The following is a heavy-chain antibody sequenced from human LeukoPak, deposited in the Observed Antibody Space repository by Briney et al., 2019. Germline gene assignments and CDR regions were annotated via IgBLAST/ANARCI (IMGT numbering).Heavy chain of an antibody. D-gene: IGHD2-2*01. CDR3: ARDYQPAAMYYYYYYYMDV. V-gene: IGHV4-38-2*02. CDR2: IYHSGST. Sequence: PSETLFLTCTVSGYSISSGYYWGWIRQPPGKGLEWIGSIYHSGSTYYNPSLKSRVTISVDTSKNQFSLKLSSVTAADTAVYYCARDYQPAAMYYYYYYYMDVWGKGTTVTVSS. CDR1: GYSISSGYY. J-gene: IGHJ6*03.